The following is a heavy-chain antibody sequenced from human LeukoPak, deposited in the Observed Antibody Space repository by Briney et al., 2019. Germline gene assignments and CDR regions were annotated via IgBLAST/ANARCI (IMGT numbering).Heavy chain of an antibody. J-gene: IGHJ3*02. CDR1: GFTFSTFW. Sequence: PGGSLRLSCAAPGFTFSTFWMHWVRQAPGNGLVWVSRISTDGTNTDYSDSVKGRFTISRDKTKTTLYLQMNSLRAEDTAVYYCARVSNGGSSAGAFDIWGQGTMVTVS. D-gene: IGHD4-23*01. V-gene: IGHV3-74*01. CDR2: ISTDGTNT. CDR3: ARVSNGGSSAGAFDI.